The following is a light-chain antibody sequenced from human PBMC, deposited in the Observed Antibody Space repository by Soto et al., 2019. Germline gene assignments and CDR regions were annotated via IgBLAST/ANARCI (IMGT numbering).Light chain of an antibody. CDR3: QEGTYWPA. CDR2: DAS. Sequence: PGEKATLSCRASQSVSGSLGWYQQKPGQAPRLIIYDASVRATGIPARFSGSGSGTDSTLTISSLEPEDFAVYYCQEGTYWPAFGGGTKVEIK. J-gene: IGKJ4*01. CDR1: QSVSGS. V-gene: IGKV3-11*01.